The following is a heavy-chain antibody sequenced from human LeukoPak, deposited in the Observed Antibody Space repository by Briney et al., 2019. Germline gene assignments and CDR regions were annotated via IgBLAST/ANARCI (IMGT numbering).Heavy chain of an antibody. Sequence: ASGKVSCKASGYTFTSYDINWVRQATGQGLAWLGWMNPNSGNTGYAQKFQGRVTMTRNTSISTAYMELSSLRSEDTAVYYCARRSRSYGSGNIGGYWGQGTLVTVSS. CDR3: ARRSRSYGSGNIGGY. CDR2: MNPNSGNT. J-gene: IGHJ4*02. CDR1: GYTFTSYD. D-gene: IGHD3-10*01. V-gene: IGHV1-8*01.